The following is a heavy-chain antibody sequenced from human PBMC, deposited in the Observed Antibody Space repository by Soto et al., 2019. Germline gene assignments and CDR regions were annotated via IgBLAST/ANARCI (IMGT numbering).Heavy chain of an antibody. V-gene: IGHV4-30-4*01. CDR2: IYYSGNT. J-gene: IGHJ4*02. D-gene: IGHD2-2*02. CDR1: GDSISSGDYY. CDR3: ARYFKRYSRPPGPLEY. Sequence: SETLSLTCTVSGDSISSGDYYWSWIRQPPGKGLEWIGCIYYSGNTYYNPSLKRRFSISVDTSKNQFSLQLSSVTVADTAVYYCARYFKRYSRPPGPLEYWGLGPLVTVSS.